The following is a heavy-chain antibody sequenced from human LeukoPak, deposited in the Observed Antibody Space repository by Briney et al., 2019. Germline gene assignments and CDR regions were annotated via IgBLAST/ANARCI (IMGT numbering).Heavy chain of an antibody. CDR2: IDERSTV. V-gene: IGHV3-48*02. CDR3: ATYSYGLRSFDY. J-gene: IGHJ4*02. CDR1: GFTFSSYS. Sequence: PGGSLRLSRAASGFTFSSYSMNWVRQAPRKGLEWVANIDERSTVNYADSVKGRFTISRDNAKNSLYLQMNGLRDEDTAVYYCATYSYGLRSFDYWGRGTLVTVSS. D-gene: IGHD5-18*01.